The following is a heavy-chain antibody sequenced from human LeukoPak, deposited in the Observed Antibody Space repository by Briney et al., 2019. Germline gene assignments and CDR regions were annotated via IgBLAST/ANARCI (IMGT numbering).Heavy chain of an antibody. CDR1: GFTFSDYY. CDR2: INHSGST. V-gene: IGHV4-34*01. J-gene: IGHJ4*02. Sequence: GSLRLSCAASGFTFSDYYVSWIRQAPGKGLEWIGEINHSGSTNYNPSLKSRVTISVDTSKNQFSLKLSSVTAADTAVYYCARGRSETFDYWGQGTLVTVSS. D-gene: IGHD1-14*01. CDR3: ARGRSETFDY.